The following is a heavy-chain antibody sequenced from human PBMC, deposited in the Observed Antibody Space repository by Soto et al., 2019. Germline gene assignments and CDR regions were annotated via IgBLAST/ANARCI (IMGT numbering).Heavy chain of an antibody. Sequence: GGSLRLSCAASGFTFSDCAMNWVRQAQGKGLEWVSGISGSGVGTYYADSVKGRFTISRDNSKNTLYLQMNSLRAEDTALYYCAKDRGYYDSSGYYDAFDIWGQGTVVTVSS. D-gene: IGHD3-22*01. CDR1: GFTFSDCA. CDR2: ISGSGVGT. V-gene: IGHV3-23*01. CDR3: AKDRGYYDSSGYYDAFDI. J-gene: IGHJ3*02.